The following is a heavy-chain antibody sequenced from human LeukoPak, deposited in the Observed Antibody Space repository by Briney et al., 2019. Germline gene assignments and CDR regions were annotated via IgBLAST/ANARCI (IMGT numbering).Heavy chain of an antibody. CDR1: GGTFSSYA. J-gene: IGHJ4*02. V-gene: IGHV1-69*05. D-gene: IGHD3-10*01. CDR3: ASSGSYYHRFDY. CDR2: IIPIFGTA. Sequence: ASVKVSCKASGGTFSSYAISWVRQAPGQGLEWMGGIIPIFGTANYAQKFQGRVTITTDESTSTAYMELSSLRSEDTAVYYCASSGSYYHRFDYWGQGTLVTVSS.